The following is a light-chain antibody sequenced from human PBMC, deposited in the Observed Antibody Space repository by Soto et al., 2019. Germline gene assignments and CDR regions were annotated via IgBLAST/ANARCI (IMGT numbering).Light chain of an antibody. CDR3: SSYTSGSTLYV. CDR1: SSDVGSYNY. J-gene: IGLJ1*01. CDR2: ASS. V-gene: IGLV2-14*01. Sequence: QSVLTQPASVSGSPGQSITISCTGTSSDVGSYNYVSWYQQHPGKAPRLMIYASSNRPSGVSHRFSGSRSGNTASLTISGLQAEDEADYFCSSYTSGSTLYVFGSGTNVTVL.